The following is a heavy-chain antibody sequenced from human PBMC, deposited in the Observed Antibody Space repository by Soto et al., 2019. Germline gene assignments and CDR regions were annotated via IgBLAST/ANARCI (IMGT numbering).Heavy chain of an antibody. Sequence: QVQLVESGGGVVQPGXXLRLSCAASXXXXSIYGXHXVRQAPGEGLEWVAGTWYDGSNKYYADSVKGRFSISRDNSQNTLFLQMNSLRAEDTAVYYCARDDKDEYGADRGGFGCWGQGTLVTVSS. CDR2: TWYDGSNK. J-gene: IGHJ4*02. D-gene: IGHD4-17*01. V-gene: IGHV3-33*01. CDR1: XXXXSIYG. CDR3: ARDDKDEYGADRGGFGC.